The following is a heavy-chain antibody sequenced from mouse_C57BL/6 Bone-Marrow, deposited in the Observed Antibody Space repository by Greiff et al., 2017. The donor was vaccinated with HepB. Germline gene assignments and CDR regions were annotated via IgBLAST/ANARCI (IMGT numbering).Heavy chain of an antibody. CDR1: GYTFTSYW. CDR2: IYPGSGST. D-gene: IGHD2-4*01. CDR3: AVGGIYYDSNGDAMDY. V-gene: IGHV1-55*01. Sequence: QVQLQQPGAELVKPGASVKMSCKASGYTFTSYWITWVKQRPGQGLEWIGDIYPGSGSTNYNEKFKCKATLTVDTSSSTAYMQLSSLTSEDSAVYYCAVGGIYYDSNGDAMDYWGKGTSVTVSS. J-gene: IGHJ4*01.